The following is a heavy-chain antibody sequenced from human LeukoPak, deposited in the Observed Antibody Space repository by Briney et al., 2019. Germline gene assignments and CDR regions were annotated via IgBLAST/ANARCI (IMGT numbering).Heavy chain of an antibody. V-gene: IGHV3-7*01. J-gene: IGHJ4*02. CDR1: GFTFSDYY. Sequence: PGGSLRLSCNASGFTFSDYYMSWIRQAPGKGLEWVANIKQDGGEIYYVDSVKGRFTISRDNAKNSVSLQMNSLRAEDTAIYYCATYLRNTAAGYYYFEYWGQGTLVTVSS. CDR3: ATYLRNTAAGYYYFEY. D-gene: IGHD6-13*01. CDR2: IKQDGGEI.